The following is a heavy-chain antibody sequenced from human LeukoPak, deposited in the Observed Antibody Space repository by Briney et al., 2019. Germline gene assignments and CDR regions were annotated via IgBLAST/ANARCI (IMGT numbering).Heavy chain of an antibody. CDR3: AREGIAAAATNLGADY. J-gene: IGHJ4*02. D-gene: IGHD6-13*01. V-gene: IGHV3-30*03. CDR2: ISYDGSNK. CDR1: GFTFSSYG. Sequence: GRSLRLSCAASGFTFSSYGMHWVRQAPGKGLEWAAGISYDGSNKYYADSVKGRFTISRDNSKNTLYLQMNSLRAEDTAVYYCAREGIAAAATNLGADYWGQGTLVTVSS.